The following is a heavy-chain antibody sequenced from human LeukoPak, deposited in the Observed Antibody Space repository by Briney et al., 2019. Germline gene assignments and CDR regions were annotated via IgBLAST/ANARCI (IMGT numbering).Heavy chain of an antibody. CDR1: GGSISSYY. V-gene: IGHV4-59*08. Sequence: SETLSLTCTVSGGSISSYYWSWIRQPPGKGLEWIGYMYYSGSTNYNPSLKSRVTISVDTSKNQFSLKLSSVTAADTAVYYCARHRVEQQLVLEIDYWGQGTLVTVSS. CDR3: ARHRVEQQLVLEIDY. CDR2: MYYSGST. J-gene: IGHJ4*02. D-gene: IGHD6-13*01.